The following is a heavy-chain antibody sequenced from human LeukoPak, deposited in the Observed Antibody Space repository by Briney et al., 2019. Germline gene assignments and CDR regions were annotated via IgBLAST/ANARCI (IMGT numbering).Heavy chain of an antibody. CDR3: ARAVGMVRGVIDY. D-gene: IGHD3-10*01. V-gene: IGHV4-61*02. Sequence: PSETLSLTCTVSGGSISSGSSYWSWIRLPAGKGLEWIGRIYTSGSTNYNPSLKSRVTISVDTSKNQFSLKLSSVTAADTAVYYCARAVGMVRGVIDYWGQGTLVTVSS. J-gene: IGHJ4*02. CDR1: GGSISSGSSY. CDR2: IYTSGST.